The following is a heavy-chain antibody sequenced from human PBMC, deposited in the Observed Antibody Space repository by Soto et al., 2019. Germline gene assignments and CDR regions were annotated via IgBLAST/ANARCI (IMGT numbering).Heavy chain of an antibody. CDR2: INAGNGNT. Sequence: QVQLVQSGAEEKKPGASVKVSCKASGYTFTSYAMHWVRQAPGQRLEWMGWINAGNGNTKYSQKFQGRVTITRDTSARTDYKEMSSRRSEDTAVYYCARSIVVVTALDYWGQGTLVTVSS. CDR1: GYTFTSYA. CDR3: ARSIVVVTALDY. V-gene: IGHV1-3*05. D-gene: IGHD2-21*02. J-gene: IGHJ4*02.